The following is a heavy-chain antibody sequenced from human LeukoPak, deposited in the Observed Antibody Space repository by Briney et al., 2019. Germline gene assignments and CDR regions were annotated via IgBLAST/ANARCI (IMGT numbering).Heavy chain of an antibody. CDR2: IRYDGSNK. CDR3: ARVGYDFWSGYVAY. D-gene: IGHD3-3*01. Sequence: GGSLRLSCAASGFTFSSYGMHWVRQAPGKGLEWVAFIRYDGSNKYYADSVKGRFTISRDNSKNTLYLQMNSLRAEDTAVYYCARVGYDFWSGYVAYWGQGTLVTVSS. CDR1: GFTFSSYG. V-gene: IGHV3-30*02. J-gene: IGHJ4*02.